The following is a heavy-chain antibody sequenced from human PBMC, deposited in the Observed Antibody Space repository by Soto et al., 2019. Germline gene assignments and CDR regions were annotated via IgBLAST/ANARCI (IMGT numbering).Heavy chain of an antibody. V-gene: IGHV4-34*01. Sequence: KPSETLSLTCAVYGGSFSGYYWSWIRQPPGKGLEWIGEINHSGSTNYNPSLKSRVTISVDTSKNQFSLKLSSVTAADTAVYYCARGRCSSTSCYHPWGQGTLVTVSS. D-gene: IGHD2-2*01. CDR2: INHSGST. CDR3: ARGRCSSTSCYHP. J-gene: IGHJ5*02. CDR1: GGSFSGYY.